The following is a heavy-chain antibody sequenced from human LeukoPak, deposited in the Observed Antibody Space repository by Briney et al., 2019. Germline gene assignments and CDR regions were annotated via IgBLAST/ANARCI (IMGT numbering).Heavy chain of an antibody. J-gene: IGHJ3*02. CDR1: GYSISSGYY. CDR2: IYYSGST. Sequence: SKTLSLTCTVSGYSISSGYYWGWIRQPPGKGLEWIGYIYYSGSTNYNPSLKSRVTISVDTSKNQFSLKLSSVTAADTAVYYCARATHDDDAFDIWGQGTMVTVSS. V-gene: IGHV4-61*01. D-gene: IGHD3-3*01. CDR3: ARATHDDDAFDI.